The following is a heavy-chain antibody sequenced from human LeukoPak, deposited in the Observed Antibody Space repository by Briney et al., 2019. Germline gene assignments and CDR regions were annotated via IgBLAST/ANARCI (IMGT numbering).Heavy chain of an antibody. D-gene: IGHD6-19*01. V-gene: IGHV3-48*01. Sequence: GGSLRLSCATSGFTFNPYSINWVRQAPGKGLEWISYINAHRTTYYADSVEGRFTISRDNAKNSAYLQLNSLRVEDTAMYYCARSVEGSFDYWGQGTLVTVSS. CDR3: ARSVEGSFDY. CDR2: INAHRTT. J-gene: IGHJ4*02. CDR1: GFTFNPYS.